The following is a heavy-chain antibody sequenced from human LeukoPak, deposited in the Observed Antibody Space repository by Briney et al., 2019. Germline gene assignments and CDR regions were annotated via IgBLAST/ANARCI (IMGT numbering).Heavy chain of an antibody. V-gene: IGHV1-46*01. CDR2: INPISGAT. CDR3: ARLPYRDGVAQDY. D-gene: IGHD3-16*02. Sequence: ASVKVSCKVSGYTLTELSMHWVRQAPGHGLEWMGIINPISGATDYAQKFQGRVTMTRDTSTSTVYMELSSLRSEDTAMYYCARLPYRDGVAQDYWGQGTLVTVSP. J-gene: IGHJ4*02. CDR1: GYTLTELS.